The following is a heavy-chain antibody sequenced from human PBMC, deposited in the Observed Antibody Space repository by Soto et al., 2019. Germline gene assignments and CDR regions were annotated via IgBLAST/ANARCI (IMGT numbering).Heavy chain of an antibody. CDR3: TRDIXGATGFDY. Sequence: APGFTIADSVMGWFRQAPGKGLEWVGFIRKNGYGGTTEYAASVKGRFSISRDDAKSIAYLQMNSLKTADTALYYCTRDIXGATGFDYWGQGT. CDR1: GFTIADSV. CDR2: IRKNGYGGTT. V-gene: IGHV3-49*03. J-gene: IGHJ4*02. D-gene: IGHD1-26*01.